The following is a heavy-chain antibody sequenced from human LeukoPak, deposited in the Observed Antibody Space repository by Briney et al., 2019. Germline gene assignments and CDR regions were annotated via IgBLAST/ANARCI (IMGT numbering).Heavy chain of an antibody. J-gene: IGHJ3*02. CDR3: AIRSPVNRAFDI. CDR1: GDSVSSNSAA. CDR2: TYYRSKWYN. V-gene: IGHV6-1*01. Sequence: SQTLSLTCAISGDSVSSNSAAWNWIRQSPSRGLEWLGRTYYRSKWYNDYAVSVKSRITINPDTSKNQSSLQLNSVTPEDTAVYYCAIRSPVNRAFDIWGQGTMVTVSS.